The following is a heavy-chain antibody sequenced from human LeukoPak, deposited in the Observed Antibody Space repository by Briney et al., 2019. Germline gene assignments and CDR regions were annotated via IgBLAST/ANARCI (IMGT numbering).Heavy chain of an antibody. V-gene: IGHV3-30*02. J-gene: IGHJ6*03. D-gene: IGHD3-10*01. Sequence: GGSLRLSCAASGFTFSSYGMHWVRQAPGKGLEWVAFIRYDGSNKYYADSVKGRFTISRDNSKNTLYLQMNSLRAEDTAVYYCARGLRYYGSGSARYYYYYYMDVWGKGTTVTVSS. CDR2: IRYDGSNK. CDR3: ARGLRYYGSGSARYYYYYYMDV. CDR1: GFTFSSYG.